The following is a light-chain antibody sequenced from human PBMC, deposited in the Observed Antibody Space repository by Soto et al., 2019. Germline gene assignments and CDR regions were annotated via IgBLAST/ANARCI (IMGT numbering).Light chain of an antibody. CDR1: QGITSR. J-gene: IGKJ5*01. CDR3: QQRRSWQVT. Sequence: DIQMTQCPSSVSASVGDRVTITCRASQGITSRLAWYQQKPGKAPKLLIYEASSLQSGVPSRISGSGSGTNFTLTISSLEPEDFAVYYCQQRRSWQVTFGQGTRLEIK. V-gene: IGKV1-12*01. CDR2: EAS.